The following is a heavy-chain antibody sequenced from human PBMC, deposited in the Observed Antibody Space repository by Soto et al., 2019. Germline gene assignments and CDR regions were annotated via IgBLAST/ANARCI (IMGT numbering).Heavy chain of an antibody. CDR2: ISAYNGNT. V-gene: IGHV1-18*04. CDR1: GYTFTSYG. J-gene: IGHJ4*02. CDR3: AREALRYFDWLHSFDY. D-gene: IGHD3-9*01. Sequence: QVQLVQSGAEVKKPGASVKVSCKASGYTFTSYGISWVRQAPGQGLEWMGWISAYNGNTNYAQKLQGRVTMTTDTPTSTAYMELRSLRSDDTAVYYCAREALRYFDWLHSFDYWGQGTLVTVSS.